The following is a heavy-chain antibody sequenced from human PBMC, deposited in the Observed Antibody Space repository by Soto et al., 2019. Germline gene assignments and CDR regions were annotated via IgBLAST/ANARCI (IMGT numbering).Heavy chain of an antibody. CDR3: ARASHCSSTSCYPDYYYYMDV. CDR2: MNPNSGNT. Sequence: ASVKVSCKASGYTFTSYDINWVRQATGQGLEWMGWMNPNSGNTSYAQKFQGRVTMTRNTSISTAYMELSSLRSEDTAVYYCARASHCSSTSCYPDYYYYMDVWGKGTTVTVSS. D-gene: IGHD2-2*01. CDR1: GYTFTSYD. V-gene: IGHV1-8*01. J-gene: IGHJ6*03.